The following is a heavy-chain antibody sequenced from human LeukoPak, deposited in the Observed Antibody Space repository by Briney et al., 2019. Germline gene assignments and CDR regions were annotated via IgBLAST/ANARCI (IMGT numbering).Heavy chain of an antibody. J-gene: IGHJ4*02. Sequence: ASVKVSCKASGYIFTRYGISWVRQAPGQGLEWMGWISAHYGNTNYAQKFQDRVTMTTDTSTNTAYMELRSLRPDDTAVYYCARDFFHGHCSGLSCFLLDSWGQGSLVTVSS. CDR3: ARDFFHGHCSGLSCFLLDS. CDR1: GYIFTRYG. V-gene: IGHV1-18*04. CDR2: ISAHYGNT. D-gene: IGHD2-15*01.